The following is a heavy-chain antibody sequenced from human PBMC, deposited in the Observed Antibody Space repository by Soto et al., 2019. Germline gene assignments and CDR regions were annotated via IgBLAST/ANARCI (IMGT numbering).Heavy chain of an antibody. V-gene: IGHV3-21*01. CDR1: GFTFSSYS. J-gene: IGHJ3*02. CDR3: ARDLRSGIAVAGTRDAFDI. CDR2: ISSSSSYI. D-gene: IGHD6-19*01. Sequence: ESGGGLVKPGGSLRLSCAASGFTFSSYSMNWVRQAPGKGLEWVSSISSSSSYIYYADSVKGRFTISRDNAKNSLYLQMNSLRAEDTAVYYCARDLRSGIAVAGTRDAFDIWGQGTMVTVSS.